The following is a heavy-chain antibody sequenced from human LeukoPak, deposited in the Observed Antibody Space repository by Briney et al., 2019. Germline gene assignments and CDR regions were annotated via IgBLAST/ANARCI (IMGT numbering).Heavy chain of an antibody. CDR3: ARGKYCSGGECYSVRTSYDGFDP. J-gene: IGHJ5*02. CDR1: GADLNTHS. D-gene: IGHD2-15*01. Sequence: VTVFFKGSGADLNTHSINWVPQAPGQGPEWMGRIIPMRHRATYAHKFQGRVIITADKSRRTAYMELSSLTSDDTAVYYCARGKYCSGGECYSVRTSYDGFDPWGQGTVVSVSS. V-gene: IGHV1-69*08. CDR2: IIPMRHRA.